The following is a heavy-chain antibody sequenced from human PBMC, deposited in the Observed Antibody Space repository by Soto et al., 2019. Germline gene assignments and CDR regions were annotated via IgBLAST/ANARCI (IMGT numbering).Heavy chain of an antibody. CDR1: GGYISSGGYY. CDR2: IYYSGST. V-gene: IGHV4-31*03. J-gene: IGHJ6*02. D-gene: IGHD2-2*01. Sequence: SETQSVTCTVAGGYISSGGYYWSWIHQHPGKGLEWIGYIYYSGSTYYNPSLKSRVTISVDTSKNQFSLKLSSVTAADTAVYYCARDTEYCSSTSCSGRGGYYYGMDVWGQGTTVTVSS. CDR3: ARDTEYCSSTSCSGRGGYYYGMDV.